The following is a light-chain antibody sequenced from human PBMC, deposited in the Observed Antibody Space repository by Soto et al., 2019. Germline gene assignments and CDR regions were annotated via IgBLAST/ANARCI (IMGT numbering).Light chain of an antibody. CDR2: AVS. CDR1: RGISNY. Sequence: DIQLTQSPSFLSASVGDSVTITCRASRGISNYLAWYQQKPGKAPKLLIYAVSTFESGVPSRFSGSGSGTEFTLTNSSVQAADFANYFSQQPNSFGGGTKV. CDR3: QQPNS. V-gene: IGKV1-9*01. J-gene: IGKJ4*01.